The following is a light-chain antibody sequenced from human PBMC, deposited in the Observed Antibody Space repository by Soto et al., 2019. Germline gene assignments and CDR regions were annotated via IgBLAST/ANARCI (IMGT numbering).Light chain of an antibody. CDR2: TIS. Sequence: IVSTQSPGTLSLSPGERATLSCRASQSVNRRSLAWYQQKPGQAPRLLISTISNRATGIPDRFSGSGSGADFTLTISRLEPEDFAVYYCQQYDNSRTFGQGTKVDIK. CDR3: QQYDNSRT. J-gene: IGKJ1*01. CDR1: QSVNRRS. V-gene: IGKV3-20*01.